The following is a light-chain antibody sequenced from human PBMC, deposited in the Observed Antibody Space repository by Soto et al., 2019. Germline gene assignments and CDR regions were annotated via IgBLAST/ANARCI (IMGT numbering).Light chain of an antibody. V-gene: IGKV3-20*01. J-gene: IGKJ4*01. Sequence: ETPLTQPPGSLRFCPGARLTLPCRASQTVRSNYLAWYQQKPGQAPRLLIYDASSRATGIPDRFSGGGSGTDFTLTISRLEPEDFAVYYCQQFSSYPLTFGGGTKVDIK. CDR2: DAS. CDR3: QQFSSYPLT. CDR1: QTVRSNY.